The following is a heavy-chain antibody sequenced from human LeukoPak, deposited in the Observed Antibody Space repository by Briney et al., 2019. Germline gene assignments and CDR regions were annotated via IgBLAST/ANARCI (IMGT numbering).Heavy chain of an antibody. D-gene: IGHD2-8*01. Sequence: SETLSLTCAVYGGSFSGYYWSWIRQPPGKGLEWIGEINHSGSTNYNPSLKSRVTISVDTSKNQFSLNLSSVTAADTAVYYCARGSRGNGGAFGIWGQGTMVTVSS. V-gene: IGHV4-34*01. CDR2: INHSGST. CDR1: GGSFSGYY. CDR3: ARGSRGNGGAFGI. J-gene: IGHJ3*02.